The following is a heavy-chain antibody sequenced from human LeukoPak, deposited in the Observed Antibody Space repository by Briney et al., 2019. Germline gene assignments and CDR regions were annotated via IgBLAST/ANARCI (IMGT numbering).Heavy chain of an antibody. J-gene: IGHJ5*02. D-gene: IGHD3-3*01. V-gene: IGHV4-61*02. CDR3: ARQYDFWSGYRNWFDP. Sequence: SETLSLTCTVSGGSTSSGSYCWSWIRQPAGKGLEWIGRIYTSGSTNYNPSLKSRVTISVDTSKNQFSLKLSSVTAADTAVYYCARQYDFWSGYRNWFDPWGQGTLVTVSS. CDR2: IYTSGST. CDR1: GGSTSSGSYC.